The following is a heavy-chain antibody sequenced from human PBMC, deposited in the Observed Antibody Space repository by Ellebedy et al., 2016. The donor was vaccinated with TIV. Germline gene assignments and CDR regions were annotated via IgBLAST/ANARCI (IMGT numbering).Heavy chain of an antibody. V-gene: IGHV4-59*01. CDR3: ARVDYDSSVDY. CDR2: IYYSGST. Sequence: SETLSLXXTVSGGSISGYYWSWIRQPPGKGLEWIGYIYYSGSTNYNPSLKSRVTISVDTSKNQFSLKLSSVTAADTAVYYCARVDYDSSVDYWGQGTLVTVSS. CDR1: GGSISGYY. J-gene: IGHJ4*02. D-gene: IGHD3-22*01.